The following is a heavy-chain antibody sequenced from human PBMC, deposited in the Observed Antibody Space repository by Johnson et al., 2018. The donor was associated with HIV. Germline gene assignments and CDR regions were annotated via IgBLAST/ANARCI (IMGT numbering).Heavy chain of an antibody. CDR2: ISYDGSNK. CDR3: ARGTRERWLFDSWVSHSGSMRDAFDI. D-gene: IGHD2-15*01. CDR1: GFTFSSYA. J-gene: IGHJ3*02. Sequence: QVQLVESGGGVVQPGRSLRLSCAASGFTFSSYAMHWVRQAPGKGLEWVAVISYDGSNKYYADSVKGRFTISRDNSKNTLYLQMNSLRAEDTVVYYCARGTRERWLFDSWVSHSGSMRDAFDIWGQVTMVTVSS. V-gene: IGHV3-30-3*01.